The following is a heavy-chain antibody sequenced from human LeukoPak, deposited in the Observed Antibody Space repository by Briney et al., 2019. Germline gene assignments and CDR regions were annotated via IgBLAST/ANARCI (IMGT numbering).Heavy chain of an antibody. Sequence: PSETLSLTCAVYGGSFSGYYWSWIRQPPGKGLEWIGEINHSGSTNYNPSLKSRVTMSVDTSKNQFSLKLSSVTAADTAVYYCARGLGYCSGGSCYSDYYYYYYGMDVWGQGTTVTVSS. CDR3: ARGLGYCSGGSCYSDYYYYYYGMDV. J-gene: IGHJ6*02. CDR1: GGSFSGYY. V-gene: IGHV4-34*01. D-gene: IGHD2-15*01. CDR2: INHSGST.